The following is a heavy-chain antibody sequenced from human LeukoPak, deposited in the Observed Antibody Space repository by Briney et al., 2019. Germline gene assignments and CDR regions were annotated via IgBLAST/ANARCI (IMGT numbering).Heavy chain of an antibody. Sequence: SQTLSLTCAISGDSVSSNSAAWNWIRQSPSRGLEWLGRTYYRSKWYNDYAVSVKSRITINPDTSKNQFSLQLNSVTPEDTAVYYCARVRCSGGSCYSSYYGMDVWGQGTTVTVSS. J-gene: IGHJ6*02. CDR2: TYYRSKWYN. CDR1: GDSVSSNSAA. D-gene: IGHD2-15*01. CDR3: ARVRCSGGSCYSSYYGMDV. V-gene: IGHV6-1*01.